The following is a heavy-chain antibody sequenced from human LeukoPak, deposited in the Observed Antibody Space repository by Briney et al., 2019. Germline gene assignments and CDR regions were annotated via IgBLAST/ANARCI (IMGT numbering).Heavy chain of an antibody. CDR2: MKPNSGNT. Sequence: ASVKVSCKASGYTFTSYDINWVRQATGQGLEWMGWMKPNSGNTGYAQKFQGRVTMTRNTSISTAYMELSSLRSEDTAVYYCARDLTMIVVGGMDVWGQGTTVTVSS. D-gene: IGHD3-22*01. J-gene: IGHJ6*02. CDR1: GYTFTSYD. CDR3: ARDLTMIVVGGMDV. V-gene: IGHV1-8*01.